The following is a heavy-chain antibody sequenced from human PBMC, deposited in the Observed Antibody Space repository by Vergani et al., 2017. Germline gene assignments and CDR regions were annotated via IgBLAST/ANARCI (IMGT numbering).Heavy chain of an antibody. D-gene: IGHD2-2*02. CDR3: AGDEFLYCSSTSCYNGGLDY. V-gene: IGHV1-3*04. CDR2: INTGNGNT. CDR1: GGTFSSYA. J-gene: IGHJ4*02. Sequence: QVQLVQSGAEVKKPGSSVKVSCKASGGTFSSYAMHWVRQAPGQRLEWMGWINTGNGNTKYSQKFQGRVTITRDTSASTAYMELSSLRSEDTAVYYCAGDEFLYCSSTSCYNGGLDYWGQGTLVTVSS.